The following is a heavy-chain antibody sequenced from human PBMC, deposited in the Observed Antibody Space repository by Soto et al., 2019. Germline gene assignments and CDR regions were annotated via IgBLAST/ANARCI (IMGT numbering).Heavy chain of an antibody. CDR1: GGSISSSSYY. Sequence: QLQLQESGPGLVKPSETLSLTCTVSGGSISSSSYYWGWIRQPPVKGLEWIGSIYYSGSTYYNPSLKSRVTISVDTSKNQFSLKLSSVTAADTAVYYCARIAAMVFDYWGQGTLVTVSS. J-gene: IGHJ4*02. D-gene: IGHD5-18*01. CDR2: IYYSGST. V-gene: IGHV4-39*01. CDR3: ARIAAMVFDY.